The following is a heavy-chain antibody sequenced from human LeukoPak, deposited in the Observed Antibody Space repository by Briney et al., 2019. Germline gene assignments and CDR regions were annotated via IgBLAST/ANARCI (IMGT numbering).Heavy chain of an antibody. V-gene: IGHV1-2*02. Sequence: ASVKVSCKASGYTVTGYYIHWVRQAPGQGLEWRGWINPNSGDTNYAQKFQGEVTMTRDTSISTAYMELSRLRSDDTAVYYCARGVTGIYYYYYMDVWGKGTTVTVSS. CDR3: ARGVTGIYYYYYMDV. CDR2: INPNSGDT. CDR1: GYTVTGYY. J-gene: IGHJ6*03. D-gene: IGHD3-10*01.